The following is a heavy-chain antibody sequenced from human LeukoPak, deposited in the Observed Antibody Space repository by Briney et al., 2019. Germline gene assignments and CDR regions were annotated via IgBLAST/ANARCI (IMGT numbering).Heavy chain of an antibody. V-gene: IGHV3-21*01. CDR3: ARGHSSGWYGY. CDR1: GFTFSSYS. CDR2: ISSSSSYI. D-gene: IGHD6-19*01. J-gene: IGHJ4*02. Sequence: GSLRLSCAASGFTFSSYSMNRVRQAPGKGLEWVSSISSSSSYIYYADSVKGRFTISRDNAKNSLYLQMNSLRAEDTAVYYCARGHSSGWYGYWGQGTLVTVSS.